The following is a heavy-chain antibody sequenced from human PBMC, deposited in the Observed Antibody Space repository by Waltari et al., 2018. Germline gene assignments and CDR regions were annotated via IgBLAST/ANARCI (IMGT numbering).Heavy chain of an antibody. CDR2: VDPEDGET. D-gene: IGHD6-19*01. V-gene: IGHV1-69-2*01. CDR3: ATALGDSSSASRPFDF. CDR1: GYTFSDYY. J-gene: IGHJ3*01. Sequence: EVQLLQSGAELKEPGTTVRISCKVDGYTFSDYYIHWVQQAPGKGLRWMGLVDPEDGETIYADNFQGRVTISADTSTDTAFMELSSLRSEDTAVFYCATALGDSSSASRPFDFWGQGTMITVSS.